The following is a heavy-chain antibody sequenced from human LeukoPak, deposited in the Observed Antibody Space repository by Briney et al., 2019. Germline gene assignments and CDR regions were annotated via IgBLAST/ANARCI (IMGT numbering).Heavy chain of an antibody. J-gene: IGHJ4*02. CDR3: ARGGAYSYGYVGY. CDR1: GFTFRSYN. Sequence: GGSLRLSCAASGFTFRSYNMNWVRQAPGKGLVWVSCINSHGSTTSYADSVKGRFTISRDNAKNTVYLQLNSLRAEDTAVYYCARGGAYSYGYVGYWGQGTLVTVSS. D-gene: IGHD5-18*01. CDR2: INSHGSTT. V-gene: IGHV3-74*01.